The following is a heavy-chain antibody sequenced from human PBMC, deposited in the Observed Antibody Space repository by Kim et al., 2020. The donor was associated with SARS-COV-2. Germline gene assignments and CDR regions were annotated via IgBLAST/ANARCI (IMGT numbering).Heavy chain of an antibody. CDR2: INASNGDT. D-gene: IGHD6-19*01. V-gene: IGHV1-3*01. CDR1: GYTFTTYP. CDR3: ARDPGWLVL. J-gene: IGHJ4*02. Sequence: ASVKVSCKASGYTFTTYPMHWVRQAPGQRLEWMGWINASNGDTKYSQKFQGRVTITRDTSASTAYMELSSLTSEDTAVYYCARDPGWLVLWGQGTLVTVSS.